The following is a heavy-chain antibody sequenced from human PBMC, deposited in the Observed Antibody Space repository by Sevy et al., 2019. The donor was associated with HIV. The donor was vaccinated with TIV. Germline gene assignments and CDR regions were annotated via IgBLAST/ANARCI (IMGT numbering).Heavy chain of an antibody. D-gene: IGHD3-3*02. CDR3: AKEGKNIRSWFDP. CDR2: ISGYNGYT. J-gene: IGHJ5*02. Sequence: ASVKVSCKDSGYSFTNYGIGWVRQAPGQGLEWMGWISGYNGYTNYAQNLQGRVTMTTDTSTSTAYMELRSLRSDDTAIYYCAKEGKNIRSWFDPWGQGTLVTVSS. CDR1: GYSFTNYG. V-gene: IGHV1-18*01.